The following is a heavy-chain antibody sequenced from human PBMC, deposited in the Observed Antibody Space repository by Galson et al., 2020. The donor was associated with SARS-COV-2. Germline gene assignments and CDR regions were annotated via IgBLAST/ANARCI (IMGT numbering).Heavy chain of an antibody. CDR2: ISYDGSNK. J-gene: IGHJ5*02. CDR1: GFTFSSYA. D-gene: IGHD4-17*01. V-gene: IGHV3-30-3*01. CDR3: ARDLAYGDYESWWFDP. Sequence: GESLKISCAASGFTFSSYAMHWVRQPPGKGLEWVAVISYDGSNKYYADSVKGRFTISRDNSKNTLYLQMNSLRAEDTAVYYCARDLAYGDYESWWFDPWGQGTLVSVSS.